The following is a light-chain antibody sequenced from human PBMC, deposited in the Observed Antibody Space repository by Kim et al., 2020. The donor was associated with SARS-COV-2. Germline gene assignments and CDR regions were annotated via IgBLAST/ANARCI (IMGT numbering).Light chain of an antibody. CDR2: EDS. Sequence: GTTITLSCTGSSGSIARNDVHWYQQRPGSAPTTVIYEDSKRPSGVPDRFSGSIDTASNSASLTISGLKTEDEADYYCQSYDNGNQVFGGGTQLTVL. J-gene: IGLJ3*02. V-gene: IGLV6-57*02. CDR1: SGSIARND. CDR3: QSYDNGNQV.